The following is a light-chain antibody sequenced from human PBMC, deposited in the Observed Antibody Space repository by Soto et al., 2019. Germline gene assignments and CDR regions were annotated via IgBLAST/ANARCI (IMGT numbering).Light chain of an antibody. CDR3: QQSSGIPYT. CDR1: QTITTY. V-gene: IGKV1-39*01. CDR2: AAS. Sequence: DIQMTQSPSSLSASVGDRVTITCRASQTITTYLNWYQQNPGKAPKLLIYAASSLQSGVPSRFSRCRSGTDFTLTISSLQPEDFPTYYCQQSSGIPYTFGHGTKLEIK. J-gene: IGKJ2*01.